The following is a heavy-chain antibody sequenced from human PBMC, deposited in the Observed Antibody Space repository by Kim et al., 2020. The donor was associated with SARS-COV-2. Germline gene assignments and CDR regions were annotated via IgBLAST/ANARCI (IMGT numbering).Heavy chain of an antibody. CDR1: GYTFTSYY. J-gene: IGHJ6*02. D-gene: IGHD3-22*01. Sequence: ASVKVSCKASGYTFTSYYMHWVRQAPGQGLEWMGIINPSGGSTSYAQKFQGRVNMTRDTPTSTVYMELSSLRSEDTAVYYCPRDQPTYYPGPGQDYYGMDDWGEG. V-gene: IGHV1-46*01. CDR2: INPSGGST. CDR3: PRDQPTYYPGPGQDYYGMDD.